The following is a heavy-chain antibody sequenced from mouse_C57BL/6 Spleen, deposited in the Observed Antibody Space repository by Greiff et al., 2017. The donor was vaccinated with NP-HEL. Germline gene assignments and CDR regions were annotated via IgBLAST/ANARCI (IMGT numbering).Heavy chain of an antibody. CDR1: GYTFTSYW. D-gene: IGHD1-1*01. CDR2: IDPSDSYT. J-gene: IGHJ2*01. Sequence: VQLQQPGAELVMPGASVKLSCKASGYTFTSYWMHWVKQRPGQGLEWIGEIDPSDSYTNYNQKFKGKSTLTVDKSSSTAYMQLSSLTSEDSAVYYCARSLLRDYWGQGTTLTVSS. V-gene: IGHV1-69*01. CDR3: ARSLLRDY.